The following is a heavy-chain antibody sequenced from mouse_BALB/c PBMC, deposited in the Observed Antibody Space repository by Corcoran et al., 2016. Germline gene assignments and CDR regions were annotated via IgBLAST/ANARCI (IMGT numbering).Heavy chain of an antibody. Sequence: QIQLVQSGPELKKPGETVRISCKASGYTFTTAGMQWVRKMPGKGLKWIGWINTHSGVPKYAEDFKGRFAFSLETSASTAYLQISNLKNEDTATYFCARSALYYYGSSYFDYWGQGTTLTVSS. J-gene: IGHJ2*01. CDR2: INTHSGVP. CDR3: ARSALYYYGSSYFDY. CDR1: GYTFTTAG. V-gene: IGHV9-4*02. D-gene: IGHD1-1*01.